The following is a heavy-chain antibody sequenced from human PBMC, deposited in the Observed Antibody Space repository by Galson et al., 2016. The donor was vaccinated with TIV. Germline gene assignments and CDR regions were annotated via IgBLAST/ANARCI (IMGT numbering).Heavy chain of an antibody. CDR1: GGTFSSFA. Sequence: SVKVSCKASGGTFSSFALNWVRQAPGQGLEWIGEIIPGFGTVRYAQKFQARVTITADESATTSVMELSSLTSDDTAFYYCARTSYTPMGYWGQGTLVTVSS. CDR2: IIPGFGTV. J-gene: IGHJ4*01. CDR3: ARTSYTPMGY. V-gene: IGHV1-69*13. D-gene: IGHD5-18*01.